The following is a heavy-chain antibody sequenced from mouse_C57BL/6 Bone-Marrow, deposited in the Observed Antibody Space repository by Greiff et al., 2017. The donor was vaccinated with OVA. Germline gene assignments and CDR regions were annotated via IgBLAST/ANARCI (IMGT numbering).Heavy chain of an antibody. Sequence: VQRVESGPGLVQPSQSLSITCTVSGFSLTSYGVHWVRQSPGKGLEWLGVIWSGGSTDYNAAFISRLSISKDNSKSQVFFKMNSLQADDTAIYYCAREGMVTTLYYYAMDYWGQGTSVTVSS. CDR3: AREGMVTTLYYYAMDY. J-gene: IGHJ4*01. V-gene: IGHV2-2*01. CDR2: IWSGGST. D-gene: IGHD2-3*01. CDR1: GFSLTSYG.